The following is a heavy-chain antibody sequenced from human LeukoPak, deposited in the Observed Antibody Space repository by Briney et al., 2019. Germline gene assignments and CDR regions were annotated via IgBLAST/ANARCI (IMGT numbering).Heavy chain of an antibody. CDR3: TRQEYGFDY. D-gene: IGHD6-6*01. V-gene: IGHV3-49*04. CDR2: IRSKAYGGTT. Sequence: PGGSLKLSCAASGFTFSSYWMSWVRQAPGKGLEWVGFIRSKAYGGTTDYGASVRGRITISRDDSKSIAYLQMNSLKTEDTAVYYCTRQEYGFDYWGQGALVTVSS. J-gene: IGHJ4*02. CDR1: GFTFSSYW.